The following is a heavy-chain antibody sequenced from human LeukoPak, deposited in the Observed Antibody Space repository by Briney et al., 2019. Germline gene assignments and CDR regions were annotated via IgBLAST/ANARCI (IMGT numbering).Heavy chain of an antibody. CDR1: GYTFTSYG. CDR2: ISAYNGNT. D-gene: IGHD6-13*01. CDR3: ARAAAAGTSLIYY. Sequence: GASVKVSCTASGYTFTSYGISWVRQAPGQGLEWMEWISAYNGNTDYAQRFQGRVTMTTDTSTSTAYMELRSLRSDDTAVYYCARAAAAGTSLIYYWGQGSLVTVSS. V-gene: IGHV1-18*01. J-gene: IGHJ4*02.